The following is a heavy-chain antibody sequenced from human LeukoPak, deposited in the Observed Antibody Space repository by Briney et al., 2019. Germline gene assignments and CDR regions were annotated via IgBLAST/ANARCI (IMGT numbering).Heavy chain of an antibody. CDR3: ARDSTTIVATITPDY. Sequence: ASVKVSCKASGGTVSSYAISWVRQAPGQGLEWMGWISAYNGNTNYAQKLQGRVTMTTDTSTSTAYMELRSLRSDDTAVYYCARDSTTIVATITPDYWGQGTLVTVSS. D-gene: IGHD5-12*01. CDR2: ISAYNGNT. V-gene: IGHV1-18*01. CDR1: GGTVSSYA. J-gene: IGHJ4*02.